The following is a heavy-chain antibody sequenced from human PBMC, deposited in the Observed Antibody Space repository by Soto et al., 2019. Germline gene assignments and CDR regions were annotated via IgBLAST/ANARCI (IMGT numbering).Heavy chain of an antibody. CDR2: ISSTSTYI. CDR1: GFTFRTYS. D-gene: IGHD6-25*01. CDR3: ARDIGVTATGASLDY. V-gene: IGHV3-21*01. Sequence: EVQLVESGGGLVKPGESLRLSCAASGFTFRTYSMNWVRQVPGKGLEWVSAISSTSTYIFYADSVKGRFTISRDNAKNSLYLQMNSLRAEDTAVYYCARDIGVTATGASLDYWGQGTDVTVST. J-gene: IGHJ4*02.